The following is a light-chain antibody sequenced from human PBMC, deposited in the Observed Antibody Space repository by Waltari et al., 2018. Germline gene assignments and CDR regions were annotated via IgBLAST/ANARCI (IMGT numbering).Light chain of an antibody. CDR3: HARDSSGEFVV. CDR1: TLRKHY. J-gene: IGLJ2*01. Sequence: SSELTQDPAVTVALGQTVRITCQGDTLRKHYATWYQQRPGKAPLFVIYAKNSRPTGVPDRFSASASGNSVSLIISGAQAEDEADYYCHARDSSGEFVVFGGGTKLTVL. CDR2: AKN. V-gene: IGLV3-19*01.